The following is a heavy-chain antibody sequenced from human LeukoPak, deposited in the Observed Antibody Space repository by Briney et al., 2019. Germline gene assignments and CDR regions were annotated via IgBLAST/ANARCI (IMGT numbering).Heavy chain of an antibody. J-gene: IGHJ4*02. V-gene: IGHV1-18*01. CDR3: ARGPRRVAVTGAGDY. Sequence: ASVRVSCKASGYSFTSYGVYWMRQAPGQGLGWMGWISAYNGNTNYAQNLQGRVTLTTDTSTATAFMDLRSLTSDDTAVYYCARGPRRVAVTGAGDYWGQGTLVTVSS. D-gene: IGHD6-19*01. CDR1: GYSFTSYG. CDR2: ISAYNGNT.